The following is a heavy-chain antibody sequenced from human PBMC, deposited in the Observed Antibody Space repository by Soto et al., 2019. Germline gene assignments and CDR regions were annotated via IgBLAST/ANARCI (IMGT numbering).Heavy chain of an antibody. CDR3: AKGISNWNYFDLDY. CDR2: ISGSGGST. CDR1: GFTFSSYA. J-gene: IGHJ4*02. V-gene: IGHV3-23*01. D-gene: IGHD1-7*01. Sequence: GRSLRLSCAASGFTFSSYAMSWVRQAPGKGLEWVSAISGSGGSTYYADSVKGRFTISRDNSKNALYLQMNSLRAEDTAVYYCAKGISNWNYFDLDYWGQGTLVTVSS.